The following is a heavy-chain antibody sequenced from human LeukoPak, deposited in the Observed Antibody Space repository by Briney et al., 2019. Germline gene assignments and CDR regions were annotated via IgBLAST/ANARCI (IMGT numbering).Heavy chain of an antibody. CDR2: INSDGSST. CDR1: GFTFSNHW. D-gene: IGHD7-27*01. V-gene: IGHV3-74*01. J-gene: IGHJ4*02. CDR3: VRNNWGPDY. Sequence: GGSLRLSCAVPGFTFSNHWMHWVRQVPGKGLVWVSRINSDGSSTSYAGSVKGRFTISRDNAKNTLYLQMNSLRAEDTAVYYCVRNNWGPDYWGQGALVTVSS.